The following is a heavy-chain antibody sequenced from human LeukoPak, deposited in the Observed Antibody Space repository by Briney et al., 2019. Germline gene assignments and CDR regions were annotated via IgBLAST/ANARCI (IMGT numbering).Heavy chain of an antibody. J-gene: IGHJ4*02. CDR1: GGSISGYY. D-gene: IGHD6-13*01. CDR2: MYYSGSP. CDR3: ATKRFSSSWPPDY. V-gene: IGHV4-59*01. Sequence: PSETLSLTCTVSGGSISGYYWSWIRQPPGKGLEYIGYMYYSGSPNYNPSLKSRVTISVDTSKNQFSLKLTSMTAADTAVYYCATKRFSSSWPPDYWGQGTLVTVSS.